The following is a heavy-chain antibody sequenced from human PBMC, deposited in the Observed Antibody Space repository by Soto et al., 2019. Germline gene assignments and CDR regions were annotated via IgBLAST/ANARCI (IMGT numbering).Heavy chain of an antibody. V-gene: IGHV3-21*01. CDR3: ARDPSAAAGYSKNDY. D-gene: IGHD6-13*01. CDR1: GFTFSSYS. J-gene: IGHJ4*02. CDR2: ISSSSSYI. Sequence: GGSLRLSCAASGFTFSSYSMNWVRQAPGKGLEWVSSISSSSSYIYYADSVKGRFTISRDNAKNSPYLQMNSLRAEDTAVYYCARDPSAAAGYSKNDYWGQGTLVTVSS.